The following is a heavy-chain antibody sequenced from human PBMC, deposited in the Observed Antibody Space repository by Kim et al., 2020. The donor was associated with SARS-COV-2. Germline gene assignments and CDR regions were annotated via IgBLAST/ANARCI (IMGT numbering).Heavy chain of an antibody. Sequence: GGSLRLSCAASGFTFSSYSMNWVRQAPGKGLEYVSAISSDGGSTYYADSVKGRFTISRDNSKNMLYVQMSSLRVEDTAIYYCVTRNYYNSGSYYEGAPF. CDR2: ISSDGGST. J-gene: IGHJ3*01. V-gene: IGHV3-64*05. CDR3: VTRNYYNSGSYYEGAPF. CDR1: GFTFSSYS. D-gene: IGHD3-10*01.